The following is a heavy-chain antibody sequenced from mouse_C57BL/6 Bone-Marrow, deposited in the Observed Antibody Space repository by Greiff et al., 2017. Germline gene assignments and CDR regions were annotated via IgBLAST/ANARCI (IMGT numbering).Heavy chain of an antibody. V-gene: IGHV1-64*01. J-gene: IGHJ2*01. CDR1: GYTFTSYW. D-gene: IGHD1-1*01. CDR2: IHPNSGST. CDR3: ARRLRGYYGSSYGLDY. Sequence: QVQLQQPGAELVKPGASVKLSCKASGYTFTSYWMHWVKQRPGQGLEWIGMIHPNSGSTNYNEKFKSKATLTVDKSSSTAYMQLSSLTSEDSAVYYCARRLRGYYGSSYGLDYWGQGTTLTVSS.